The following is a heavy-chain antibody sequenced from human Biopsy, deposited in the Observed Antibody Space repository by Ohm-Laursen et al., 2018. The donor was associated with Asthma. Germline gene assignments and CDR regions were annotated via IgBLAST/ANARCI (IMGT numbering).Heavy chain of an antibody. CDR3: ATLRVYCRGANCFFFNY. V-gene: IGHV4-31*03. D-gene: IGHD2-2*01. Sequence: TLSLTCTVSYGSITSGGYYWTRVRQHPGEGPGWVGVIYYSGSTYYNPSLKSRVSISIDTSKNQFSLKLSSVTAADTAVYYCATLRVYCRGANCFFFNYWGQGTLVTVSS. CDR1: YGSITSGGYY. J-gene: IGHJ4*02. CDR2: IYYSGST.